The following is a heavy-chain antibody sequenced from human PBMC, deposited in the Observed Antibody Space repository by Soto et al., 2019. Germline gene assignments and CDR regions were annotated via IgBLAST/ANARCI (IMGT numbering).Heavy chain of an antibody. D-gene: IGHD3-3*01. CDR3: ARDRRVYGMDV. Sequence: QVQLQESGPGLVKPSQTLSLTCTVSGGSISSGGYYWSWIRQHPGKGLEWIGYIYYSGSTYYNPSLNGRVTISVDTSKYQFSLKLSSVTAADTAVYYCARDRRVYGMDVWGQGTTVTVSS. CDR2: IYYSGST. J-gene: IGHJ6*02. CDR1: GGSISSGGYY. V-gene: IGHV4-31*03.